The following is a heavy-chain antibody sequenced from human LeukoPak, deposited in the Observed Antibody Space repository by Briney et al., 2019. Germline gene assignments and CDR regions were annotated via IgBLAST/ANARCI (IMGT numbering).Heavy chain of an antibody. Sequence: GGSLRLSCAASGFIFSDYYMSWIRQAPGKGLEWVSYISSSGSTKYYADSVKGRFTISRDNAKNSYLQMNSLRAEDTAVYYCAKSLTTVTTFDLGDAFDIWGQGTMVTVSS. CDR3: AKSLTTVTTFDLGDAFDI. CDR1: GFIFSDYY. D-gene: IGHD4-17*01. J-gene: IGHJ3*02. CDR2: ISSSGSTK. V-gene: IGHV3-11*01.